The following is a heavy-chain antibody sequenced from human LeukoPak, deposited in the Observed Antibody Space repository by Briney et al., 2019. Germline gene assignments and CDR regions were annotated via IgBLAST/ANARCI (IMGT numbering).Heavy chain of an antibody. CDR2: IKQDGSEK. V-gene: IGHV3-7*01. CDR3: ARDQDYGDLYGYYYYYMDV. D-gene: IGHD4-17*01. Sequence: GGSLRLSCAASGFTFSSYWMSWVRQAPGKGLEWVANIKQDGSEKYYVDSVKGRFTISRDNAKNSLYLQMNSLRAEDTAVYYCARDQDYGDLYGYYYYYMDVWGKGTTVTVSS. J-gene: IGHJ6*03. CDR1: GFTFSSYW.